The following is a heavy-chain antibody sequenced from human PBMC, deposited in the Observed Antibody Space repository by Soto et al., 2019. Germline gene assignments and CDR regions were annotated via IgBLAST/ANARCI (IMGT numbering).Heavy chain of an antibody. V-gene: IGHV4-39*01. CDR3: ARHTDCSGGSCQHPDNWFDP. J-gene: IGHJ5*02. CDR1: GGSISSSSYY. CDR2: IYYSGST. D-gene: IGHD2-15*01. Sequence: SETLSLTCTVSGGSISSSSYYWGWIRQPPGKGLEWVGSIYYSGSTYYNPSLKSRVTISVDTSKNQFSLKLSSVTAADTAVYYCARHTDCSGGSCQHPDNWFDPWGQGTLVTVSS.